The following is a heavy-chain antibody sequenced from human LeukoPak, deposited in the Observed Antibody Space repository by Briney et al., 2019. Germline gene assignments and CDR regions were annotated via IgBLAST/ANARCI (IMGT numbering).Heavy chain of an antibody. CDR3: ARSTYYYDSSGYLVSPIIDY. CDR1: GGSISSSSYY. D-gene: IGHD3-22*01. CDR2: HYYRGST. V-gene: IGHV4-39*01. Sequence: SETLSLTCTVSGGSISSSSYYWGWIRQPPGKGLEWIGSHYYRGSTYYYPALKNQVTISVDTSKNPFSLKLSSVTAADTAVYYCARSTYYYDSSGYLVSPIIDYWGQGTLVTVSS. J-gene: IGHJ4*02.